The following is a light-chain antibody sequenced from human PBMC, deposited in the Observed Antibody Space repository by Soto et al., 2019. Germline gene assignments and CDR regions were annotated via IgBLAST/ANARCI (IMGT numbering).Light chain of an antibody. CDR1: QSIGGNF. CDR3: QQYGGSPRT. Sequence: EIVLTQSPGTLSLSPGEGATLSCRASQSIGGNFLAWYQQRRGQAPRLLIHGASNRATGIPDRFSGSGSGTDFTFTITRLEPEDFAVYYCQQYGGSPRTFGQGTK. J-gene: IGKJ1*01. V-gene: IGKV3-20*01. CDR2: GAS.